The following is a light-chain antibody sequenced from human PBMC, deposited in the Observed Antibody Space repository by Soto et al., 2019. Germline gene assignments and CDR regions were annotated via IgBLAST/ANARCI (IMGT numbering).Light chain of an antibody. CDR3: QQYNNWPLT. CDR1: QSVSSN. J-gene: IGKJ5*01. CDR2: GAY. V-gene: IGKV3D-15*01. Sequence: ENVLTQSPGTLSLSPGERATLSCRASQSVSSNLAWYQQKPGQAPRLLIYGAYTRATGIPARFSGSGSGTEFTLTISSLQSEDFAVYYCQQYNNWPLTFGQGTRLEIK.